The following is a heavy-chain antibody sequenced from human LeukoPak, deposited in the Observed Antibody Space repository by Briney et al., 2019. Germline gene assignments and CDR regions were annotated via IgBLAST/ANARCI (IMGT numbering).Heavy chain of an antibody. CDR2: IYYNGNT. Sequence: SETLSLTCTVSGGSISGSYCSWTRQSPGKGLEWIGYIYYNGNTDYNPSLRSRLTMSVDTSKNQFSLKLTSVTAADTALYYCAKGGWSLDIWGQGTLVTVSS. CDR3: AKGGWSLDI. J-gene: IGHJ3*02. V-gene: IGHV4-59*03. D-gene: IGHD6-19*01. CDR1: GGSISGSY.